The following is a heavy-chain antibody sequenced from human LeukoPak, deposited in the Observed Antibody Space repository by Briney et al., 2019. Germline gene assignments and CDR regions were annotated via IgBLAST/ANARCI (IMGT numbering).Heavy chain of an antibody. CDR1: GYSFTSYW. Sequence: GESLKISCKGSGYSFTSYWIGWVRQMPGKGLEWMGIIYPADSNTRYSPSFQDQVTISADKSVNTAYLQWSSLKASDTAMYYCMRSYGDYRSLDYWCQGTLVTVSS. D-gene: IGHD4-17*01. V-gene: IGHV5-51*01. CDR3: MRSYGDYRSLDY. CDR2: IYPADSNT. J-gene: IGHJ4*02.